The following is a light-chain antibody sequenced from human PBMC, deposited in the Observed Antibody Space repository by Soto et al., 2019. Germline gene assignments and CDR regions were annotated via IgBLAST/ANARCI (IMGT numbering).Light chain of an antibody. CDR2: YNN. J-gene: IGLJ1*01. Sequence: QSVLTQPPSASGTPGQRVTISCSGSSSNVGSNAVNWYQQLPGTAPKLLIFYNNQRPSGVPDRSSGSKSGTSASLAISGLLSEDEAEYYCAVWDDSLNGNYVFGTGTKVTVL. CDR1: SSNVGSNA. CDR3: AVWDDSLNGNYV. V-gene: IGLV1-44*01.